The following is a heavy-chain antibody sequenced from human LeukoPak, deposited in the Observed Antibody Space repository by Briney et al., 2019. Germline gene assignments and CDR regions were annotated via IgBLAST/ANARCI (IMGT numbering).Heavy chain of an antibody. CDR3: AREGRNFDY. Sequence: GGSLRLSCAGSGFTFSGYSLNWVRQAPGKGLEWVSYISSSSSTIYYADSVKGRFTISRDNAKNSLYLQMNNLRAEDTAVYYCAREGRNFDYWGQGTLVTVSS. CDR2: ISSSSSTI. J-gene: IGHJ4*02. V-gene: IGHV3-48*04. CDR1: GFTFSGYS.